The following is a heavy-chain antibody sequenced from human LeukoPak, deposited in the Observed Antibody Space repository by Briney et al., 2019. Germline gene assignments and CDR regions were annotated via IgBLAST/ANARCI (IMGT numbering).Heavy chain of an antibody. J-gene: IGHJ4*02. CDR3: ARPTPNSSGWYVVDY. CDR2: IYPGDSDT. D-gene: IGHD6-19*01. Sequence: GESLKISCKGSGYSFTSYWIGWVRQMPGKGLEWMGIIYPGDSDTRYSPSFQGQVTISADKSISTAYLQWSSLKASDTAMYYCARPTPNSSGWYVVDYWGQGTLVIVSS. CDR1: GYSFTSYW. V-gene: IGHV5-51*01.